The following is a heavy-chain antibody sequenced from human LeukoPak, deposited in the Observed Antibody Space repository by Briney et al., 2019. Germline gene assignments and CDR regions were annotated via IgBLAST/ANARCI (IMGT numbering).Heavy chain of an antibody. CDR3: ARDNMDFWSGYPPY. CDR2: IYHGGNT. D-gene: IGHD3-3*01. Sequence: TSETLSLTCTVSGGSISSGGYYWSWIRQPPGKGLEWIGYIYHGGNTDYNPSLKSRVTISVDTSKNQFSLKLNSVTAADTAVYYCARDNMDFWSGYPPYWGQGTLVTVSS. V-gene: IGHV4-30-2*01. J-gene: IGHJ4*02. CDR1: GGSISSGGYY.